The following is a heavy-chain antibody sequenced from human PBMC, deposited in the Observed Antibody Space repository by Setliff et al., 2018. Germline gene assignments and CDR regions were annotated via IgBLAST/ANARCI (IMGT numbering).Heavy chain of an antibody. D-gene: IGHD3-9*01. CDR1: GYNFNGYY. Sequence: GASVKVSCKTSGYNFNGYYLHWVRLAPGQGLEWLGWISPHTGNTNYAQNFQGRVTMTRDTSINTAYMELNGLRSDDTAVYYCAGPFDVGPYPRPIDGLDLWGQGTRVTVSS. V-gene: IGHV1-2*02. CDR3: AGPFDVGPYPRPIDGLDL. J-gene: IGHJ3*01. CDR2: ISPHTGNT.